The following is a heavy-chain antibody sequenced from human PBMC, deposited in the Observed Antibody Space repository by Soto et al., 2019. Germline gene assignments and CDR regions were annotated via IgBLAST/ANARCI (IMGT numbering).Heavy chain of an antibody. CDR1: GDTFANFG. CDR2: IATYNNNK. D-gene: IGHD3-10*01. CDR3: ARVVRGVVNWFDP. V-gene: IGHV1-18*01. J-gene: IGHJ5*02. Sequence: HLVQSGPEVKRPGASITVSCKTSGDTFANFGLSWVRQAPGQVLEWMGWIATYNNNKNYAQKFQGRLTLTTDTSTSTAYMELESLGYDDTAVYYCARVVRGVVNWFDPWGQGTLVTVSS.